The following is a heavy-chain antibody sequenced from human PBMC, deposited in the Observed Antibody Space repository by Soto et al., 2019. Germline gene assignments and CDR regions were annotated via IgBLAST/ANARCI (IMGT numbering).Heavy chain of an antibody. CDR3: ARADLKPCSGDSCYSRNAMDV. J-gene: IGHJ6*02. Sequence: QVQLVQSGAEVKKPGASVKVSCKASGYTFTSYAIHWVRQAPGQRLEWMGWINAGNGNTKYSQKFQGRVTITRETSASTAYMELSSLRSEDTAVYYCARADLKPCSGDSCYSRNAMDVWGQGTTVTVSS. CDR1: GYTFTSYA. CDR2: INAGNGNT. D-gene: IGHD2-15*01. V-gene: IGHV1-3*01.